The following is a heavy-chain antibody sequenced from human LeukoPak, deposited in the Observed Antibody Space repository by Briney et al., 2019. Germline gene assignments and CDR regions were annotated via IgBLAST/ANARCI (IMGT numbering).Heavy chain of an antibody. V-gene: IGHV1-2*02. CDR2: INPNSGGT. CDR3: ARGTRDSSGWYGRVHHNWFGP. D-gene: IGHD6-19*01. J-gene: IGHJ5*02. Sequence: ASVKVSCKASGYTFTGYYMHWVRQAPGQGLEWMGWINPNSGGTNYAQKFQGRVTMTRDTSISTAYMELSRLRSDDAAVYYCARGTRDSSGWYGRVHHNWFGPWGQGTLVTVSS. CDR1: GYTFTGYY.